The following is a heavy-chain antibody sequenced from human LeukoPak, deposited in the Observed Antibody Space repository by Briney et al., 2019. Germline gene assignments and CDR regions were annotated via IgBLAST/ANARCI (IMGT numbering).Heavy chain of an antibody. D-gene: IGHD2-21*02. J-gene: IGHJ5*02. CDR3: ARRLTQYNCFDP. Sequence: SQSVSLTCGISGYGVSSNRVTWNWIRQSPSRGLEWLGRTYYRSTWYNDYAVSVRGRITVNPDTSKNQFSLHLNSVTPEDTAVYYCARRLTQYNCFDPWGQGILVTVSS. CDR1: GYGVSSNRVT. CDR2: TYYRSTWYN. V-gene: IGHV6-1*01.